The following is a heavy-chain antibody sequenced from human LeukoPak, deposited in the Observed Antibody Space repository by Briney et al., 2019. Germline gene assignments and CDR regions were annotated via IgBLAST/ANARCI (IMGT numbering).Heavy chain of an antibody. CDR1: GFTFSSYV. V-gene: IGHV3-30-3*01. CDR2: ISYHGINK. J-gene: IGHJ4*02. CDR3: ARDFTGRYTIDY. Sequence: GGSLRLSCAASGFTFSSYVMHWVRQAPGKGLEWVAFISYHGINKNDADSVKGRFTISRDNSENTVYLQINSLRPEDTAIYYCARDFTGRYTIDYWGQGTLVTVSS. D-gene: IGHD3-9*01.